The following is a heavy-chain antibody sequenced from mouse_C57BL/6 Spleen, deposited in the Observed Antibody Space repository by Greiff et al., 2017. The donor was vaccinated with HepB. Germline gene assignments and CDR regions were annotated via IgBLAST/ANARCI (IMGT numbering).Heavy chain of an antibody. CDR2: ISYDGSN. D-gene: IGHD1-1*01. J-gene: IGHJ4*01. CDR3: ASPTITTGPYAMDY. V-gene: IGHV3-6*01. Sequence: EVQLVESGPGLVKPSQSLSLTCSVTGYSITSGYYWNWIRQFPGNKLEWMGYISYDGSNNYNPSLKNRISITRDTSKNQFFLKLNSVTTEDTATYYCASPTITTGPYAMDYWGQGTSVTVSS. CDR1: GYSITSGYY.